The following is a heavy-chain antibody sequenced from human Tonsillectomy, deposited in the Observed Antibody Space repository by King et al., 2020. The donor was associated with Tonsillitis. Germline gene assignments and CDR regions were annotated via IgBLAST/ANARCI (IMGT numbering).Heavy chain of an antibody. CDR1: GFTFSSYS. Sequence: VQLVESGGGLVKPGGSLRLSCAASGFTFSSYSMNWVRQAPGKGLEWVSSISSSSSYIYYADSVKGRFTISRDNAKNSLYLQMNSLRAEDTAVYYCARVGDYDFWSGYYTGYFDYWGQGTLVTVSS. CDR2: ISSSSSYI. D-gene: IGHD3-3*01. CDR3: ARVGDYDFWSGYYTGYFDY. J-gene: IGHJ4*02. V-gene: IGHV3-21*01.